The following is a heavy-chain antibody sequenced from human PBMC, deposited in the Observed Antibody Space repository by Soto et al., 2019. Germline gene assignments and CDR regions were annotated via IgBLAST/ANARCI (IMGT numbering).Heavy chain of an antibody. D-gene: IGHD6-25*01. CDR2: MYHSGNT. V-gene: IGHV4-30-2*01. Sequence: SETLSLTCAVSGGSITSGGYSWGWIRQPPGQGLEWIGYMYHSGNTYYNPSLKGRVTISLDHSRNQFSLRLNSVTAADTAVYYCARSREIIASAGSFDYWGQGTLVTVSS. CDR1: GGSITSGGYS. CDR3: ARSREIIASAGSFDY. J-gene: IGHJ4*02.